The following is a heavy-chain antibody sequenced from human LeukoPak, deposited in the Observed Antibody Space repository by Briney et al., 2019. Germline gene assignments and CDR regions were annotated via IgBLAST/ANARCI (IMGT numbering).Heavy chain of an antibody. D-gene: IGHD1-26*01. CDR3: ARDSGSYFYYYYGMDV. CDR2: INPNSGGT. V-gene: IGHV1-2*02. Sequence: ASVKVSCKASGYTFTGYYMHWVRQAPGQGLEWMGWINPNSGGTNYAQKFQGRVTMTRDTSISTAYVELSRLRSDDTAVYYCARDSGSYFYYYYGMDVWGQGTTVTVSS. CDR1: GYTFTGYY. J-gene: IGHJ6*02.